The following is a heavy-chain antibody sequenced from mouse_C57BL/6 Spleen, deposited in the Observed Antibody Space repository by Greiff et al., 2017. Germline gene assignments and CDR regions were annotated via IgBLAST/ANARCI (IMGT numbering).Heavy chain of an antibody. J-gene: IGHJ4*01. CDR3: ARDGYPLSSITMDY. CDR1: GFNIKNTY. Sequence: LVESVAELVRPGASVKLSCTASGFNIKNTYMHWVKQRPEQGLEWIGRIDPANGNTKYAPKFQGKATITADTSSNTAYLQLSSLTSEDTAIYYCARDGYPLSSITMDYWGQGTSVTVSS. D-gene: IGHD2-3*01. CDR2: IDPANGNT. V-gene: IGHV14-3*01.